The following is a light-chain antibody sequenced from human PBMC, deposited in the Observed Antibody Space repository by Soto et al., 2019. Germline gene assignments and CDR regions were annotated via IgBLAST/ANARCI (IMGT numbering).Light chain of an antibody. V-gene: IGKV3-11*01. CDR2: DAS. Sequence: EIVLTQSPATLSLSPGERATLSCRASQSVNNYLAWYQQRPGQAPRLLIYDASNRATGIPARFSGSGSGTEFTLTISSLQPDDFATYYCQHYNSYSEAFGQGTKVDI. J-gene: IGKJ1*01. CDR3: QHYNSYSEA. CDR1: QSVNNY.